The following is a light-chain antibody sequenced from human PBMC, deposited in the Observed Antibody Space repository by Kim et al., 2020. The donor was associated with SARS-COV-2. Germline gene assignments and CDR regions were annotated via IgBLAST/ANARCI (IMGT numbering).Light chain of an antibody. Sequence: IQMTQSPSSLSASEGDRVTITCRASQDIYDSLTWYQQKPGKAPKILIYAALSLESGVPSRFSGSGFGTHYTLTINSLQPEDSATYFCQQNNIMQFTFGPGTKLEI. CDR1: QDIYDS. CDR3: QQNNIMQFT. V-gene: IGKV1-NL1*01. CDR2: AAL. J-gene: IGKJ2*01.